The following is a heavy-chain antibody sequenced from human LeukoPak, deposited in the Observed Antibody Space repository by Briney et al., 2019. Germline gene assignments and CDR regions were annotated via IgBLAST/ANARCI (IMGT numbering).Heavy chain of an antibody. D-gene: IGHD4-17*01. V-gene: IGHV3-33*01. CDR1: GFTFSSYG. Sequence: GGSLRLSCAASGFTFSSYGMHWVRQAPGKGLEWVAVIWYDGSNKDYADSVKGRFTISRDNSKNTLYLQMNSLRAEDTAVYYCARDQNDYGDYVFDYWGQGTLVTVSS. J-gene: IGHJ4*02. CDR3: ARDQNDYGDYVFDY. CDR2: IWYDGSNK.